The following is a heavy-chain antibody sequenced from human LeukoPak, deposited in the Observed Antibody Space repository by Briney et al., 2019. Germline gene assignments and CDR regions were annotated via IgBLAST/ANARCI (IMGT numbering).Heavy chain of an antibody. V-gene: IGHV1-69*05. D-gene: IGHD5-18*01. J-gene: IGHJ5*02. CDR1: GGTFSSYA. CDR2: IIPIFGTA. Sequence: ASVKVSCKASGGTFSSYAISWVRQAPGQGLEWMGRIIPIFGTANYAQKFQGRVTITTDESTSTAYMELSSLRSEDTAVYYCARVVDTAMVLWFDPWSQGTLVTVSS. CDR3: ARVVDTAMVLWFDP.